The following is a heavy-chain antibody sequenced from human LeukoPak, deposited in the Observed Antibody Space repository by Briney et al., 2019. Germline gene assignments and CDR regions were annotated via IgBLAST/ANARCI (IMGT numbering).Heavy chain of an antibody. CDR1: GGSISSGSYY. D-gene: IGHD3-16*01. J-gene: IGHJ4*02. CDR2: IYTSGST. CDR3: AREGLGELTLDY. Sequence: DPSETLSLTCTVSGGSISSGSYYWSWIRQPAGKGLEWIGRIYTSGSTNYNPSLKSRVTISVDTSKNQFSLKLSSVTAADTAVYYCAREGLGELTLDYWGQGTLVTVSS. V-gene: IGHV4-61*02.